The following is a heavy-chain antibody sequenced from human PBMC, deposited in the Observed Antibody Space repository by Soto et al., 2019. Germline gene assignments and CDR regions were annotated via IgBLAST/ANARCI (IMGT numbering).Heavy chain of an antibody. CDR1: GFTFSNAW. CDR2: IKIKTDGGTT. CDR3: TTASHISSSAFDI. Sequence: GGSLRLSCAASGFTFSNAWMSWVRQAPGKGLEWGGRIKIKTDGGTTDYAAPVKGRFTISRDDSKNTLYLQMNSLKTEDTAVYYCTTASHISSSAFDIWGQGTMVTVSS. J-gene: IGHJ3*02. D-gene: IGHD6-6*01. V-gene: IGHV3-15*01.